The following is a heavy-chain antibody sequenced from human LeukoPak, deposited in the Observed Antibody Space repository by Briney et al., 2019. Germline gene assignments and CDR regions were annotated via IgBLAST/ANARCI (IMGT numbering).Heavy chain of an antibody. Sequence: GGSLRLSCAASGFTFGDYGMSWVRQAPGKGLEWVSGINWNGGSTGYADSVKGRFTISRDNAKNSLYLQMNSLRAEDTALYYCATSFGPVIAAAGTGADWGQGTLVTVSS. CDR2: INWNGGST. CDR1: GFTFGDYG. CDR3: ATSFGPVIAAAGTGAD. V-gene: IGHV3-20*04. J-gene: IGHJ4*02. D-gene: IGHD6-13*01.